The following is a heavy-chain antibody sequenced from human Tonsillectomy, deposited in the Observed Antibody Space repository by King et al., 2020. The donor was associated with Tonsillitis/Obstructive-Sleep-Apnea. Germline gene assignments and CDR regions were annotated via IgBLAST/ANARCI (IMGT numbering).Heavy chain of an antibody. D-gene: IGHD3-3*01. CDR1: GFTFSSHA. V-gene: IGHV3-30*04. CDR3: ARAGYYDFWSGAMDD. CDR2: ISYDGSNK. J-gene: IGHJ6*03. Sequence: VQLVESGGGVVQPGRSLRLSCAASGFTFSSHAMHWVRQAPGKGLEWVAIISYDGSNKYYADSVKGRFTISRENSKNTLDLQMHSLRGEDTAVYYCARAGYYDFWSGAMDDWGKGTTVTVSS.